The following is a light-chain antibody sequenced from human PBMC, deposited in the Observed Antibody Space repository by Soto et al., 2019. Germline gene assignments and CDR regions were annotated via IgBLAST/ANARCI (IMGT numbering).Light chain of an antibody. CDR3: QQRGNWPPTWT. J-gene: IGKJ1*01. CDR2: DAS. Sequence: EVMLTQPPATLSMSPEERATLSCSSSQSIGYYLAWYQEKPGQAPRLLIYDASIRATGIPARFSGSWSGTDFTLTINGLEPEDSAVYYCQQRGNWPPTWTFGQGTNVDIK. CDR1: QSIGYY. V-gene: IGKV3-11*01.